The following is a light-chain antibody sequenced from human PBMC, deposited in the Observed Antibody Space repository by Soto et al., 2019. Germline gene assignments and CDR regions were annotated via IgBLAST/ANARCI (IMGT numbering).Light chain of an antibody. CDR1: QGISSD. CDR3: QQYYSYLIT. CDR2: AAS. V-gene: IGKV1-8*01. J-gene: IGKJ5*01. Sequence: AIRMTQSPSSLSASTGDRVTLTCRASQGISSDLAWYQQKPGKAPKLLIYAASTLQSGVPSRFSGSGSGTDFTLTISCLQSEDFATYYCQQYYSYLITFGQGTRLEI.